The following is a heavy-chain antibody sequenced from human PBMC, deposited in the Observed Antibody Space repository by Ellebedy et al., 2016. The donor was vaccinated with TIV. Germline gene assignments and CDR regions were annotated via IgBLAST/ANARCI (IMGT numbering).Heavy chain of an antibody. CDR2: IYWTDDK. J-gene: IGHJ5*02. CDR3: AHSHWNSGLDA. Sequence: SGPTLVKPTQTLTLTCTFSGFSLSSSGVGVGWIRQPPGKALEWLGLIYWTDDKRYTPSLQSRLSITKDTSNNQVVLTMANTEPGDTATYFCAHSHWNSGLDAWGQGTLVTVSS. CDR1: GFSLSSSGVG. V-gene: IGHV2-5*01. D-gene: IGHD1-7*01.